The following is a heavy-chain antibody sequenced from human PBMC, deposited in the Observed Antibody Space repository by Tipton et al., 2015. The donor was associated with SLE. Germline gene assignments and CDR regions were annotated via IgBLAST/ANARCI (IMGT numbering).Heavy chain of an antibody. CDR3: ARRKQLVTGWDAFDI. Sequence: QLVQSGAEVKKPGASVKVSCKASGYTFTGYYMHWVRQAPGQGLEWMGRINPDSGGTNYAQKFQGRVTMTRDTSISTAYLQWSSLKASDTAMYYCARRKQLVTGWDAFDIWGQVTMVTVSS. J-gene: IGHJ3*02. D-gene: IGHD6-13*01. CDR1: GYTFTGYY. V-gene: IGHV1-2*06. CDR2: INPDSGGT.